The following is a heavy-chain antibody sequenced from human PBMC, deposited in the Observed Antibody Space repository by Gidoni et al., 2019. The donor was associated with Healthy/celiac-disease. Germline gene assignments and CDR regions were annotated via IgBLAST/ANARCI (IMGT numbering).Heavy chain of an antibody. CDR3: ARVPGYRSRSSGFDP. Sequence: QVQLQESGPGLVKPSQTLSPTCPVSGGSIRSGSYYWSWIRQPAGKGLEWIGRIYTRGSTNYNPSLKSRVTISLDTSKSQFSLKLSSVTAADTAVYYCARVPGYRSRSSGFDPWGQGTLVTVSS. CDR2: IYTRGST. CDR1: GGSIRSGSYY. D-gene: IGHD2-2*01. J-gene: IGHJ5*02. V-gene: IGHV4-61*02.